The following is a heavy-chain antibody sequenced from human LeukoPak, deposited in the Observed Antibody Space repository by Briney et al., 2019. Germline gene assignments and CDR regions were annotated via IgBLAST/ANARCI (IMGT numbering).Heavy chain of an antibody. CDR2: ISSSSSYI. Sequence: PGGSLRLSCAASGFTFSSYSMNWVRQAPGRGLEWVSSISSSSSYIYYADSVKGRFTISRDNAKNSLYLQRNSLRAEDTAVYYCARVAENHFDYWGQGTLVTVSS. CDR1: GFTFSSYS. J-gene: IGHJ4*02. CDR3: ARVAENHFDY. V-gene: IGHV3-21*01. D-gene: IGHD1-14*01.